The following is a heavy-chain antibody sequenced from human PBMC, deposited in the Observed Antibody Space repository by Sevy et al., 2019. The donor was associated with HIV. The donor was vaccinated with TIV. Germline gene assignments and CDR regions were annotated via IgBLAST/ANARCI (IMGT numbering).Heavy chain of an antibody. CDR3: ARDRVSVTTYRYYYYGMDV. J-gene: IGHJ6*02. Sequence: GGSLRLSCAASGFTFSSYAMHWVRQAPGKGLERVAVISYDGSNKYYADSVKGRFTVSRDNSKNTLYLQMNSLRAEDTAVYHCARDRVSVTTYRYYYYGMDVWGQGTTVTVSS. CDR2: ISYDGSNK. CDR1: GFTFSSYA. V-gene: IGHV3-30-3*01. D-gene: IGHD4-17*01.